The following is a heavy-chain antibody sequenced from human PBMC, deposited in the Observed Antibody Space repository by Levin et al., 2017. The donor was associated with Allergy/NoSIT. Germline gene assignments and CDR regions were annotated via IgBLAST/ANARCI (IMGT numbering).Heavy chain of an antibody. Sequence: SETLSLTCAVYGGSFSGYYWSWIRQPPGKGLEWIGEINHSGSTNYNPSLKSRVTISVDTSKNQFSLKLSSVTAADTAVYYCARGRYWYYYDSSGLDYWGQGTLVTVSS. J-gene: IGHJ4*02. CDR1: GGSFSGYY. CDR2: INHSGST. D-gene: IGHD3-22*01. CDR3: ARGRYWYYYDSSGLDY. V-gene: IGHV4-34*01.